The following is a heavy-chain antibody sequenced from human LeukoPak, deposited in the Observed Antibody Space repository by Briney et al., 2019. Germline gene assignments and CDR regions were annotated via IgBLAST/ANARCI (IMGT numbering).Heavy chain of an antibody. D-gene: IGHD3-10*01. CDR3: ARDRRGYYYGMDV. V-gene: IGHV4-31*03. CDR2: IYYSGST. J-gene: IGHJ6*02. Sequence: PSETLSLTCTVSGGSISSGGYYWSWIRQHPGKGLEWIGYIYYSGSTYYNPSPKSRVTISVDTSKNQFSLKLSSVTAADTAVYYCARDRRGYYYGMDVWGQGTTVTVSS. CDR1: GGSISSGGYY.